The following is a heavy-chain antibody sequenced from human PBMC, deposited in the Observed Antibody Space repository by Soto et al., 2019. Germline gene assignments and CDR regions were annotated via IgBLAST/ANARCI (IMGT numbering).Heavy chain of an antibody. CDR2: IIPMFGTA. CDR3: AVIGYDLDY. D-gene: IGHD5-12*01. Sequence: QVQLVQSGAEVKKPGSSVKVSCKGSGDTFHRHALSWVQQAPGQGLEWMGGIIPMFGTANYAQKFQGRVTITADTSTSTAYMELSSLRFEDTAFYYCAVIGYDLDYWGQGTLVAVSS. V-gene: IGHV1-69*06. J-gene: IGHJ4*02. CDR1: GDTFHRHA.